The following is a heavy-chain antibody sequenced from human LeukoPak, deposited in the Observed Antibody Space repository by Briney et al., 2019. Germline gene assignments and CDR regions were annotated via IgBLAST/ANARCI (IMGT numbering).Heavy chain of an antibody. CDR2: ISAYNGNT. J-gene: IGHJ4*02. D-gene: IGHD5-24*01. V-gene: IGHV1-18*01. CDR1: GYTFTSYG. CDR3: ARVKGWDGYNPNYRYYFDY. Sequence: ASVKVSCKASGYTFTSYGISWVRQAPGQGLEWMGWISAYNGNTNYAQKLQGRVTMTTDTSTSTAYMELRSLSSDDTAVYYCARVKGWDGYNPNYRYYFDYWGQGTLVTVSS.